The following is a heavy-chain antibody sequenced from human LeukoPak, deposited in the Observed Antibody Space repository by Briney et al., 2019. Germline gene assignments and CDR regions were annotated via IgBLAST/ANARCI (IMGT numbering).Heavy chain of an antibody. V-gene: IGHV1-69*04. Sequence: SVKVSCKASGGTFSSYAISWVRQAPGQGLEWMGRIIPILGIANYAQKFQGRVTITADKSTSTAYMDLSSLRSEDTAVYYCARARGRSTSSYYYYGMDVWGQGTTVTVSS. J-gene: IGHJ6*02. CDR2: IIPILGIA. CDR3: ARARGRSTSSYYYYGMDV. CDR1: GGTFSSYA. D-gene: IGHD2-2*01.